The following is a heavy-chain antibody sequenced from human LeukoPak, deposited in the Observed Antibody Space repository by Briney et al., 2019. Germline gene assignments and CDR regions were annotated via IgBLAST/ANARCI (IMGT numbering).Heavy chain of an antibody. CDR3: ARPMIVGPYAFDI. CDR2: IYHSGST. D-gene: IGHD3-22*01. CDR1: GGSISSSNW. J-gene: IGHJ3*02. V-gene: IGHV4-4*02. Sequence: PSETLSLTCAVSGGSISSSNWWSWVRQPPGKGLEWIGEIYHSGSTNYNPSLKSRVTISVDKSKNQFSLKLSSVTAADTAVYYCARPMIVGPYAFDIWGQGTMVTVSS.